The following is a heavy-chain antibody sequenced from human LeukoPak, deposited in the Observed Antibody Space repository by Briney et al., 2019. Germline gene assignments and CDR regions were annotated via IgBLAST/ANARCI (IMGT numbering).Heavy chain of an antibody. Sequence: PGGSLRLSCAASGFTFDDYAMHWVRQAPGKGLEWVSGISWNSGSIGYADSVKGRFTISRDNAKNSLYLQMNSLRAEDTAVYYCARVLGGSRLDYWGQGTLVTVSS. J-gene: IGHJ4*02. CDR2: ISWNSGSI. CDR1: GFTFDDYA. D-gene: IGHD2-15*01. CDR3: ARVLGGSRLDY. V-gene: IGHV3-9*01.